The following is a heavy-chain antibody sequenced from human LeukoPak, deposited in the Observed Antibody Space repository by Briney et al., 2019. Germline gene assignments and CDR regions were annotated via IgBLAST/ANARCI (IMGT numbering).Heavy chain of an antibody. CDR1: GGSIRSYH. Sequence: SETLSLTCTVSGGSIRSYHWSWIRQPPGKGLEWIGYIYYSGSTNYNPSLKSRVTISVDTSKNQFSLKLSSVTAADTAVYYCARGHGWQFYWYFDLWGRGTLVTVSS. CDR2: IYYSGST. J-gene: IGHJ2*01. V-gene: IGHV4-59*01. D-gene: IGHD6-19*01. CDR3: ARGHGWQFYWYFDL.